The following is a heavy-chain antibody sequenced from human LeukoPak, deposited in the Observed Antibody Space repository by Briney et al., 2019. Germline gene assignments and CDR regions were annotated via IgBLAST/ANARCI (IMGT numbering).Heavy chain of an antibody. Sequence: ASVKVSCKASGYTFTSYGISWVRQAPGQGLEWMGWISAYNGNTNYAQKLQGRVTMTTDTSTSTAYMELRSLRSDDTAVYYCARDQGYYDSSGYHGDAFDIWGQGTMVTVSS. CDR1: GYTFTSYG. D-gene: IGHD3-22*01. J-gene: IGHJ3*02. CDR3: ARDQGYYDSSGYHGDAFDI. V-gene: IGHV1-18*01. CDR2: ISAYNGNT.